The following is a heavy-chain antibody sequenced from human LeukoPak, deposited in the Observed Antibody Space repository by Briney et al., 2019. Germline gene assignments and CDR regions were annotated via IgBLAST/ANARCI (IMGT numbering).Heavy chain of an antibody. V-gene: IGHV3-21*01. CDR3: VRLRRNSDTSGYYYYYDC. CDR1: GYTFSSYS. CDR2: ISVRSNYI. J-gene: IGHJ4*02. Sequence: GGSLRLSCAASGYTFSSYSINWVRQAPGKGLEWVSSISVRSNYIHYADSVRGRFSISRDDARDSLYLQMNSLRDEDTAVYYCVRLRRNSDTSGYYYYYDCWGQGTLVTVSA. D-gene: IGHD3-22*01.